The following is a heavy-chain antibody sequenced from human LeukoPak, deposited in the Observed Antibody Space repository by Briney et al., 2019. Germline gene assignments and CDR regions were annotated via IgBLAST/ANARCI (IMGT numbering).Heavy chain of an antibody. CDR1: RFIFSNYA. Sequence: GGSLRLSCAASRFIFSNYAMHWVRQAPGKGLEWVAATSYDGNKKYYADSVKGRFTISRDNSKNTVYLQLNSLRAADTALYYCARKRDYYAFDIWGQGTVVTVSS. V-gene: IGHV3-30*04. D-gene: IGHD2/OR15-2a*01. CDR3: ARKRDYYAFDI. CDR2: TSYDGNKK. J-gene: IGHJ3*02.